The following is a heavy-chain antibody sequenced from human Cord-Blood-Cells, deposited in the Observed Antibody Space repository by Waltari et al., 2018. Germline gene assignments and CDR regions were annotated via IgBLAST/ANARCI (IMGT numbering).Heavy chain of an antibody. D-gene: IGHD2-15*01. CDR3: ATDSSMVAATLCAFDI. CDR1: GYTLTEIP. Sequence: HVSLVQSGAEVKKPGASVKFTRKVSGYTLTEIPMHWVRQAHRKGLDWKGGFDPEDGETIYAQKFQGRVTMTEDTSTDTAYMELSSLRSEDTALYYCATDSSMVAATLCAFDIWGQGTMVTVSS. V-gene: IGHV1-24*01. J-gene: IGHJ3*02. CDR2: FDPEDGET.